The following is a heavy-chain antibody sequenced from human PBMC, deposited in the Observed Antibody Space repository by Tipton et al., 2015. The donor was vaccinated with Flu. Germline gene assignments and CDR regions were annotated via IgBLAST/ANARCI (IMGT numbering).Heavy chain of an antibody. CDR2: IWYDGSNI. Sequence: SGFDFSSFGMHWVRQAPGKGLEWVAVIWYDGSNIKYVDSVKGRFTISRDNFKKTLYLQMNNLRVADTAVYYCARDEGVVNYYQGMDVWGQGTTVTVS. CDR3: ARDEGVVNYYQGMDV. V-gene: IGHV3-33*01. J-gene: IGHJ6*02. CDR1: GFDFSSFG.